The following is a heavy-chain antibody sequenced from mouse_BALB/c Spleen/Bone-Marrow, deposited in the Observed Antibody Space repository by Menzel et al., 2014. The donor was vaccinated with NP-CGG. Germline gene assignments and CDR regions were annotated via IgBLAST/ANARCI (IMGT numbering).Heavy chain of an antibody. V-gene: IGHV2-9*02. D-gene: IGHD2-10*02. J-gene: IGHJ4*01. CDR2: IWAGGST. Sequence: VQRVESGPGLVAPSQSLSITCTVSGFSLTSFGVHWVRQPPGKGLEWLGVIWAGGSTNYNSALMSRLSISKDISKSQVFLKVNSLQTDDTAMYYCARYGNYEDATDYWGQGTSVTVSS. CDR1: GFSLTSFG. CDR3: ARYGNYEDATDY.